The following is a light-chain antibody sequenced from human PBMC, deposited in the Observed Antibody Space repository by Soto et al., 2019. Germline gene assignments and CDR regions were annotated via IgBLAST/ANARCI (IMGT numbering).Light chain of an antibody. CDR2: AAS. CDR3: QQSYSTPPT. CDR1: QSISSY. V-gene: IGKV1-39*01. Sequence: DIQMTQSLSSLSASVGDRVTITCRASQSISSYLNWYQQKPGKAPKLLSYAASTVQSGVPSRFSGSGSGTDFTLTISSLQPEDFATYYCQQSYSTPPTFGGGTKVDIK. J-gene: IGKJ4*01.